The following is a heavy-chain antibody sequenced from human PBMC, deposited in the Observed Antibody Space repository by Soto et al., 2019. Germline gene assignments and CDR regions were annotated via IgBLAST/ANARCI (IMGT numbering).Heavy chain of an antibody. J-gene: IGHJ4*02. CDR2: IYYSGST. D-gene: IGHD2-21*02. CDR3: ARPRTSVVTQAYFDS. Sequence: XASLSLTCTVTGDSINNRNYYWGWIRQPPGKGLEWIGSIYYSGSTYNNPSLKSRVSMSVDTSKNQFSLKLRSVTAADTALYYCARPRTSVVTQAYFDSCGQRSLVTVSS. CDR1: GDSINNRNYY. V-gene: IGHV4-39*01.